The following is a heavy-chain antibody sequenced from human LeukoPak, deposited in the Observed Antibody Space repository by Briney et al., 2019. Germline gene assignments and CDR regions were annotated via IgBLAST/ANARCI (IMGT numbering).Heavy chain of an antibody. J-gene: IGHJ4*02. D-gene: IGHD1-14*01. Sequence: PGGSLRLSCVASGFTFNKYSMNWVRQAPGKGLEWVSSISGSGGRTDYADSVKGRFTISRDNSKNTLYLQMNSLRAEDTAIYYCAKPAKTDYADYWGQGTLVTVSS. CDR1: GFTFNKYS. CDR2: ISGSGGRT. V-gene: IGHV3-23*01. CDR3: AKPAKTDYADY.